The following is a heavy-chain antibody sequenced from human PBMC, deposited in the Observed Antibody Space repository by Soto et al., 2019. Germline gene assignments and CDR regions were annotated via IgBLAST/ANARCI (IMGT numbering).Heavy chain of an antibody. CDR2: IYYSGST. CDR3: AREVKDYDFWSGHLFDP. D-gene: IGHD3-3*01. CDR1: GGSISSYY. V-gene: IGHV4-59*01. Sequence: SETLSLTCTVSGGSISSYYWSWIRQPPGKGLGWIGYIYYSGSTNYNPSLKSRVTISVDTSKNQFSLKLSSVTAADTAVYYCAREVKDYDFWSGHLFDPWGQGTLVTVS. J-gene: IGHJ5*02.